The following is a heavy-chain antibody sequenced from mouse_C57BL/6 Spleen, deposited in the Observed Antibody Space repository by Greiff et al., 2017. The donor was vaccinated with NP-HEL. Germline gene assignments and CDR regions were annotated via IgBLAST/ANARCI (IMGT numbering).Heavy chain of an antibody. J-gene: IGHJ4*01. V-gene: IGHV1-69*01. Sequence: VQLQQPGAELVMPGASVKLSCKASGYTFTSYWMHWVKQRPGQGLEWIGEIDPSDSYTNYNQKFKGKSTLTVDKSSSTAYMQLSSLTSEDSAVYYCARSDGSSYYAMDYWGQGTSVTVSS. CDR3: ARSDGSSYYAMDY. CDR2: IDPSDSYT. D-gene: IGHD1-1*01. CDR1: GYTFTSYW.